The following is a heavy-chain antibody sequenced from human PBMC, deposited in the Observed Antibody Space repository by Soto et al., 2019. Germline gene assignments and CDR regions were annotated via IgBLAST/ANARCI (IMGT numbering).Heavy chain of an antibody. D-gene: IGHD5-18*01. J-gene: IGHJ6*02. V-gene: IGHV3-21*01. Sequence: GGSLRLSCAASGFTFSSYSMNWVRQAPGKGLEWVSSISSSSSYIYYADSVKGRFTISRDNAKNSLYLQMNSLRAEDTAVYYCARDMREYSYEYYYGMDVWGQGTTVTAP. CDR2: ISSSSSYI. CDR1: GFTFSSYS. CDR3: ARDMREYSYEYYYGMDV.